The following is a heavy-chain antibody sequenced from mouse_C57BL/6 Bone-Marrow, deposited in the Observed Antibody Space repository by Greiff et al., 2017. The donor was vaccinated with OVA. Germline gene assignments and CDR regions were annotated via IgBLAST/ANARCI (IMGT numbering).Heavy chain of an antibody. D-gene: IGHD2-13*01. J-gene: IGHJ4*01. CDR1: GFTFSSYG. CDR3: ARQGDSLYYYAMDY. Sequence: EVQGVESGGDLVKPGGSLKLSCAASGFTFSSYGMSWVRQTPDKRLEWVATISSGGSYTYYPDSVKGRFTISRDNAKNTLYLQMSSLKSEDTAMYYCARQGDSLYYYAMDYWGQGTSVTVSS. V-gene: IGHV5-6*01. CDR2: ISSGGSYT.